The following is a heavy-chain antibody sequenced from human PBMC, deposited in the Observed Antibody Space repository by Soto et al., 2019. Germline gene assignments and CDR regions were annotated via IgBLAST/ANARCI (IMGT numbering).Heavy chain of an antibody. CDR2: ISTYNGDT. CDR3: ARECDITPGCCGGDF. CDR1: GYTLTSYG. J-gene: IGHJ4*02. Sequence: ASVKVSCKASGYTLTSYGISWVRQAPGQGLEWMGWISTYNGDTKYAQNLQGRVTMTADTSTSTAYMELGSLGSDDTAVYYCARECDITPGCCGGDFWGEGTQVTVS. D-gene: IGHD1-20*01. V-gene: IGHV1-18*01.